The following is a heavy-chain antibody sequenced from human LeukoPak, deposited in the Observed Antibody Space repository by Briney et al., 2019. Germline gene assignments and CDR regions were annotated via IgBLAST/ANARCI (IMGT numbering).Heavy chain of an antibody. CDR3: ARDEGIYAGYYYGMDV. J-gene: IGHJ6*04. Sequence: SEILSLTCTVSGGSISSYYWSWIRQPPGKGLEWIGYIYYSGSTNYNPSLKSRVTISVDTSKNQFSLKLSSVTAADTAVYYCARDEGIYAGYYYGMDVWGKGTTVTVSS. V-gene: IGHV4-59*01. CDR1: GGSISSYY. CDR2: IYYSGST. D-gene: IGHD2/OR15-2a*01.